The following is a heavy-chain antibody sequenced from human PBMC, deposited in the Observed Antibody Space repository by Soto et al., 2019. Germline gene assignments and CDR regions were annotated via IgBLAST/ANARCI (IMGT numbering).Heavy chain of an antibody. Sequence: PSETLSLTCTVSGGSISSGDYYWSWIRQPPGKGLEWIGYIYYSGSTYYNPSLKSRVTISVDTSKNQFSLKLSYVTAADTAVYYCARTSGTPACCYYGMDVWGQGTSVTVSS. CDR2: IYYSGST. CDR1: GGSISSGDYY. D-gene: IGHD1-1*01. CDR3: ARTSGTPACCYYGMDV. V-gene: IGHV4-30-4*01. J-gene: IGHJ6*02.